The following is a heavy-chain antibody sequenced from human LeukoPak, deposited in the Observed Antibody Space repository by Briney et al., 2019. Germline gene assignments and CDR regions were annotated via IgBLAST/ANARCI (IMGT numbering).Heavy chain of an antibody. Sequence: PSETLSLTFTVSGGSISSYYWSWIRQPAGKGLEWIGRIYTSRSTNYNPSLKSRVTISVDTANNQLSLKLSSVTAGDTAVYYCASTMITFGGVIVTDAFDIWGQGTMVTVSS. J-gene: IGHJ3*02. D-gene: IGHD3-16*02. CDR1: GGSISSYY. CDR2: IYTSRST. CDR3: ASTMITFGGVIVTDAFDI. V-gene: IGHV4-4*07.